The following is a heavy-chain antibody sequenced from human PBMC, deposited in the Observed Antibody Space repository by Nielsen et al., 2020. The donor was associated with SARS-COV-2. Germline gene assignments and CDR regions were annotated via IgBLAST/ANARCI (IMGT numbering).Heavy chain of an antibody. CDR2: INHSGST. Sequence: WIRQPPGKGLEWIGEINHSGSTNYNPSLKSRVTISVDTSKNQFSLKLSSVTAADTAVYYCARWSGERIVVVPAATNYYYYYYMDVWGKGTTVTVSS. J-gene: IGHJ6*03. CDR3: ARWSGERIVVVPAATNYYYYYYMDV. D-gene: IGHD2-2*01. V-gene: IGHV4-34*01.